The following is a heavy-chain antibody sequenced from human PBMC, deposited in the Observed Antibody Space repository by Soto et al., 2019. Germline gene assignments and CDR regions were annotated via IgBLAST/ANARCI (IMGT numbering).Heavy chain of an antibody. D-gene: IGHD3-10*01. CDR2: INHSGST. CDR1: GGSFSGYY. V-gene: IGHV4-34*01. Sequence: ETLSLTCAVYGGSFSGYYWNWIRQPPGKGLEWIGEINHSGSTNYNPSLKSRFTISRDNAENSLYLQMNSLSVEDTAVYYCARVPGTTRYWDYWGQGILVTVSS. CDR3: ARVPGTTRYWDY. J-gene: IGHJ4*02.